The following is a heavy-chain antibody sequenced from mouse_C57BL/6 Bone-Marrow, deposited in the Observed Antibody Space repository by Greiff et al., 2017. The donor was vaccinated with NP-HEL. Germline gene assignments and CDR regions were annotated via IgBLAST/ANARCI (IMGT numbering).Heavy chain of an antibody. Sequence: VQLQQSGAELARPGASVKLSCKASGYTFTSYGISWVKQRTGQGLEWIGEIYPRSGNTYYNEKFKGKATLTADKSSSTAYMELRSLTSEDSAVYFRARTRVITTVVAFWDRYFDVWGTGTTVTVSS. V-gene: IGHV1-81*01. CDR1: GYTFTSYG. CDR3: ARTRVITTVVAFWDRYFDV. D-gene: IGHD1-1*01. J-gene: IGHJ1*03. CDR2: IYPRSGNT.